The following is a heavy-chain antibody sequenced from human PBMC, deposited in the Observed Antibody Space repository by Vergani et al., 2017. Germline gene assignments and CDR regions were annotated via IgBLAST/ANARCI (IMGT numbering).Heavy chain of an antibody. CDR1: GFTFSSYS. J-gene: IGHJ5*02. CDR3: ARSKGYCSSTSCMAGPVGVWFEP. CDR2: ISSSSSTI. Sequence: EVQLVESGGGLVQPGGSLRLSCAASGFTFSSYSMNWVRQAPGKGLEWVSYISSSSSTIYYADSVKGRFTISRDNAKNSLYLQMNSLRAEDTAVYYCARSKGYCSSTSCMAGPVGVWFEPWGQGTLVTVCS. V-gene: IGHV3-48*01. D-gene: IGHD2-2*01.